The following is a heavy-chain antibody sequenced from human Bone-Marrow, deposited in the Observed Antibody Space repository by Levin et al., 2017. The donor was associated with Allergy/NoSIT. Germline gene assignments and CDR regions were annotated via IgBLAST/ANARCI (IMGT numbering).Heavy chain of an antibody. D-gene: IGHD3-10*01. CDR3: ARAPWGVRGSDEALDAFDI. V-gene: IGHV4-4*07. CDR1: GDSITDHF. J-gene: IGHJ3*02. CDR2: MFASGST. Sequence: SETLSLTCTVSGDSITDHFWSWIRQPAGQGLEWIGRMFASGSTDYNPSLNSRVTMSVDTSKNQFSLKLSSVTAADTAVYYFARAPWGVRGSDEALDAFDIWGQGTMVTVSS.